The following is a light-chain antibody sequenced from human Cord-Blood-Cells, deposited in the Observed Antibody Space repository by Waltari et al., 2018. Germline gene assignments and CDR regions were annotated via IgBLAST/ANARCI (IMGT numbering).Light chain of an antibody. CDR1: QSISSY. Sequence: LQVTQSPTFLSAIVGSRITITCRASQSISSYLNWYQQKPGKAPKLLIYAASSLQSGVPSRFSGSGSGTDFTLTISSLQPEDFATYYCQQSYSTPLTFGGGTKVEIK. CDR3: QQSYSTPLT. CDR2: AAS. J-gene: IGKJ4*01. V-gene: IGKV1-39*01.